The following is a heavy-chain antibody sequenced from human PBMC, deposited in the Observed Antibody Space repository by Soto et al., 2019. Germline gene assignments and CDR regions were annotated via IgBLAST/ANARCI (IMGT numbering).Heavy chain of an antibody. CDR1: GFTFSSCN. D-gene: IGHD3-10*01. J-gene: IGHJ5*01. V-gene: IGHV3-21*01. CDR3: ARDPYYMLPGDFKWLDS. Sequence: GGSLRLSCAASGFTFSSCNMNWVRQAPGKGLEWVSTISTTSSYMYYADSVKGRFTISRDNAKNSLYLQMNSLRVEDTAVYYCARDPYYMLPGDFKWLDSWGQGTLVTLFS. CDR2: ISTTSSYM.